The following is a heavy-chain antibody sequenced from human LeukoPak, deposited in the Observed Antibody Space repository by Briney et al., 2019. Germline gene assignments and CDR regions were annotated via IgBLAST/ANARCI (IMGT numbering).Heavy chain of an antibody. CDR3: ARDARLYDYDFWSGYSHFDY. D-gene: IGHD3-3*01. Sequence: GGSLRLSCAASGFTFSSYAMSWVRQAPGKGLEWVSAISGSGGSTYYADSVKGRFTISRDNSKNTLYLQMNSLRAEDTAVYYCARDARLYDYDFWSGYSHFDYWGQGTLVTVSS. CDR2: ISGSGGST. CDR1: GFTFSSYA. J-gene: IGHJ4*02. V-gene: IGHV3-23*01.